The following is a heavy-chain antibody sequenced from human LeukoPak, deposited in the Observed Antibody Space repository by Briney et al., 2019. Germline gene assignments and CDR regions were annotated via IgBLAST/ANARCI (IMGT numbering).Heavy chain of an antibody. CDR3: ARDRSYDSSGYYSYFDY. CDR2: TYYRSKWYN. D-gene: IGHD3-22*01. Sequence: SQTLSLTCAISGDSVSSNSAAWNWIRQSPSRGLEWLGRTYYRSKWYNDYAVSVKSRITINPDTSKNQFSLQLNSVTPEDTAVYFCARDRSYDSSGYYSYFDYWGLGTLVTVPS. J-gene: IGHJ4*02. CDR1: GDSVSSNSAA. V-gene: IGHV6-1*01.